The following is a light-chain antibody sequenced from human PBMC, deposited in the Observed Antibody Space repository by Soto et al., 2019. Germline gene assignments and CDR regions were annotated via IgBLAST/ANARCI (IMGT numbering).Light chain of an antibody. Sequence: QAVVTQEPSFSVSPGGTVTLTCGFSSGSVSTNYYPSWYQQTPGQAPRTLIYNTNIRSSGVPDRFSGSILGNRAALSITGAQADDESDYYCVLYMGSGLSIFGGGTKLPVL. CDR3: VLYMGSGLSI. CDR1: SGSVSTNYY. J-gene: IGLJ2*01. V-gene: IGLV8-61*01. CDR2: NTN.